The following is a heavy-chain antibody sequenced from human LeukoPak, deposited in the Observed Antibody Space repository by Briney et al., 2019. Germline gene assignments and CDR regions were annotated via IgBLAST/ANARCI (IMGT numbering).Heavy chain of an antibody. Sequence: GGSLRLSCAASGFTFSSYAMHWVRQAPGKGLEWVAVISYDGSNKYYADSVKGRFTISRDNSKNTLYLQMNSLRAEDTAVYYCARDVDYWGQGTLVTVSS. CDR1: GFTFSSYA. V-gene: IGHV3-30-3*01. CDR3: ARDVDY. CDR2: ISYDGSNK. J-gene: IGHJ4*02.